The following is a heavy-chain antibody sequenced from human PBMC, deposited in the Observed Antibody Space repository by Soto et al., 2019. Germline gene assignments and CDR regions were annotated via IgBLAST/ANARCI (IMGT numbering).Heavy chain of an antibody. CDR2: IDPYETGI. Sequence: GGSLRLSCAASGFAFSSYWMHWVRQAPGKGLVWVSRIDPYETGINYADSVRGRFTISRDNAKNSLYLQMNSLRAEDTAVYYCARGGYNWNYDFDYWGRGTLVTVSS. D-gene: IGHD1-7*01. V-gene: IGHV3-74*01. CDR1: GFAFSSYW. J-gene: IGHJ4*02. CDR3: ARGGYNWNYDFDY.